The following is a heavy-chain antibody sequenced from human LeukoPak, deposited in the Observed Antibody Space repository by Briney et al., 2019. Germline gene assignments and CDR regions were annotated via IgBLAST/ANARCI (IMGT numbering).Heavy chain of an antibody. CDR2: ISGSSGST. CDR1: GFTFSAYG. Sequence: GGSPRLSCAASGFTFSAYGMSWVRQAPGKGLEWVSAISGSSGSTYYADSVKGRFTISRDNSKNTLYLQMNSLSAEDTAVYYCAKYDILTGYYTEDVWGKGTTVTISS. D-gene: IGHD3-9*01. CDR3: AKYDILTGYYTEDV. J-gene: IGHJ6*04. V-gene: IGHV3-23*01.